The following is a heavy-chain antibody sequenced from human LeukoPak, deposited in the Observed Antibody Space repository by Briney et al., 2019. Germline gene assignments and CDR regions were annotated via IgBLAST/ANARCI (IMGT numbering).Heavy chain of an antibody. CDR1: GGSISSSSYY. Sequence: SETLSLTCTVSGGSISSSSYYWGWIRQPPGKGLEWIGSIYYSGSTYYNPSLKSRVTISVDTSKNQFSLKLSSVTAADTAVYYCARLPREVTPRYYYYGMDVWGQGTTVTVSS. CDR3: ARLPREVTPRYYYYGMDV. J-gene: IGHJ6*02. D-gene: IGHD4-23*01. V-gene: IGHV4-39*07. CDR2: IYYSGST.